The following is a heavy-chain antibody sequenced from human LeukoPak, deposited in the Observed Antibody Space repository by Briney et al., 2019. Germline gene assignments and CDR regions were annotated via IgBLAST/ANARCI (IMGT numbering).Heavy chain of an antibody. J-gene: IGHJ4*02. CDR1: GGSFSGYY. CDR3: AKGGDSSGYYYVDY. CDR2: INHSGST. D-gene: IGHD3-22*01. V-gene: IGHV4-34*01. Sequence: SETLSLTCAVYGGSFSGYYWSWIRQPPGKGLEWIGEINHSGSTNYNPSLKSRVTISVDTSKNQFSLKLSSVTAADTAVYYCAKGGDSSGYYYVDYWGQGTLVTISS.